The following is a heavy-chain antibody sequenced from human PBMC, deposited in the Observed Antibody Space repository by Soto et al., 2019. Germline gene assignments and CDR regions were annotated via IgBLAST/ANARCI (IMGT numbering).Heavy chain of an antibody. J-gene: IGHJ3*02. Sequence: PGESLQISSKGSGYRFTSYWIGWVRKMPGKGLEWMGIIYPGDSDTRYSPSFQGQVPISADKSISTAYLQWSSLKASDTAMYYCARHGGTALGAFDIWGQGTMVTVSS. D-gene: IGHD1-26*01. V-gene: IGHV5-51*01. CDR1: GYRFTSYW. CDR3: ARHGGTALGAFDI. CDR2: IYPGDSDT.